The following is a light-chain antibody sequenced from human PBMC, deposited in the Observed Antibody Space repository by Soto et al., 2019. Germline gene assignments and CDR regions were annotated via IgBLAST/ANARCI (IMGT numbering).Light chain of an antibody. Sequence: QSVLTQPASVSGSPGQSITISCTGTSRDIGNYDFVSWYQQVPGTAPKAMIYEVSSRPSGVSNHFSGSKSGNTASLTISGLQAEDEAYYYCSSYTTSTSFILFGGGTKVTVL. V-gene: IGLV2-14*01. J-gene: IGLJ2*01. CDR2: EVS. CDR3: SSYTTSTSFIL. CDR1: SRDIGNYDF.